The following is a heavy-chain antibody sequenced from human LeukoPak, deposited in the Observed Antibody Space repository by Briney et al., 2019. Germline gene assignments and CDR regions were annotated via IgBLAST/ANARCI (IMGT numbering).Heavy chain of an antibody. CDR2: INHSGST. Sequence: PSETLSLTCAVYGGSFSGYYWSWIRQPPGKGLEWIGEINHSGSTNYNPSLKSQVTISVDTSKNQFSLKLSSVTAADTAVYYCARGLKDIVVVPAAINWFDPWGQGTLVTVSS. CDR3: ARGLKDIVVVPAAINWFDP. J-gene: IGHJ5*02. D-gene: IGHD2-2*01. CDR1: GGSFSGYY. V-gene: IGHV4-34*01.